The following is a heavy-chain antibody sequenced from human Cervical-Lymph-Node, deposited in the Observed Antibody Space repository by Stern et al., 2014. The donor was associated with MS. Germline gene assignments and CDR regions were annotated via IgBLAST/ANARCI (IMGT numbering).Heavy chain of an antibody. CDR2: IVPIFGRA. V-gene: IGHV1-69*01. Sequence: VQLVESGAEVRQPGSSVKVSCKASGATFSTNAISWLRQAPGQGPEWMGAIVPIFGRANYGHKWRGRLTITADESASTAYMELRSLRSEDTAVYCCAREHHGGNFASWGQGTLVTVSS. CDR1: GATFSTNA. CDR3: AREHHGGNFAS. D-gene: IGHD4-23*01. J-gene: IGHJ5*02.